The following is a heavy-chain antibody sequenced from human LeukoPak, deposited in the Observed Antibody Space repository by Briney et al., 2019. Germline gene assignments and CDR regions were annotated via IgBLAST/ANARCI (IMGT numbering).Heavy chain of an antibody. Sequence: GASVKVSCKASEYTFIGHYMHWVRQAPGQGLEWMGWINPNSGATNYAQKFQGRVTMTRDTSISTAYMELSSLRSDDTAVYYCAKANQWLVPSNWFDPWGQGTLVTVSS. J-gene: IGHJ5*02. D-gene: IGHD6-19*01. CDR1: EYTFIGHY. CDR2: INPNSGAT. CDR3: AKANQWLVPSNWFDP. V-gene: IGHV1-2*02.